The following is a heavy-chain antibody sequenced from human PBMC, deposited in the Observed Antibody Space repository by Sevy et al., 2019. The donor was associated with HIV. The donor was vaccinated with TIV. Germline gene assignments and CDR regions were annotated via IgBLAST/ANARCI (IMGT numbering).Heavy chain of an antibody. D-gene: IGHD1-20*01. Sequence: SETLSLTCTVSGGSMNIYDWSWIRQPPGKGLEWIGNIYYSGSTNYNPALKSRLTMSVDTSKNQFSLKLSYVTAADTAVYYCARVGFNWNDVDYWGQGTLVTVSS. V-gene: IGHV4-59*01. CDR1: GGSMNIYD. J-gene: IGHJ4*02. CDR2: IYYSGST. CDR3: ARVGFNWNDVDY.